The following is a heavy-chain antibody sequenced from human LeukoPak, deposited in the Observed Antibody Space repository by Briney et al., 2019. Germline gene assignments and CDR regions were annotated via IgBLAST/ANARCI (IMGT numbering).Heavy chain of an antibody. CDR1: GYTFTSYG. CDR2: ISAYNGNT. J-gene: IGHJ4*02. V-gene: IGHV1-18*01. Sequence: ASVKVSCKASGYTFTSYGISWVRQAPGQGLEWMGWISAYNGNTNYARKLQGRVTMTTDTSTSTAYMELRSLRSDDTAVYYCARLRLLRLGELSSDFDYWGQGTLVTVSS. CDR3: ARLRLLRLGELSSDFDY. D-gene: IGHD3-16*02.